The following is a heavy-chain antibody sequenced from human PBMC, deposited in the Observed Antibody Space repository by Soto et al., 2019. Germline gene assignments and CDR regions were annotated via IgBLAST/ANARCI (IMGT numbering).Heavy chain of an antibody. CDR3: AKYAFWGYSSSSPIDY. V-gene: IGHV3-30*18. Sequence: QVQLVESGGGVVQPGRSLRLSCAASGFTFSSYGMHWVRQAPGKGLEWVAVISYDGSNKYYADSVKGRFTISRDTSKITRYLEMNSLRAEDTAVYYCAKYAFWGYSSSSPIDYWGQGSLVTVFS. D-gene: IGHD6-13*01. CDR2: ISYDGSNK. J-gene: IGHJ4*02. CDR1: GFTFSSYG.